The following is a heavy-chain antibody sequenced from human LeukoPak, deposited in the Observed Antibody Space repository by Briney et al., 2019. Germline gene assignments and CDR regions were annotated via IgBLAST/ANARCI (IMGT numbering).Heavy chain of an antibody. Sequence: SETLSLTCTVSGGSISSSSYYWGWIRQPPGKGLEWIGSIYYSGSTYYNPSLKSRVTISVDTSKNQFSLKLSSVTAADTAVYYCAREVQWELPGAFDIWGQGTMVTVSS. D-gene: IGHD1-26*01. V-gene: IGHV4-39*02. CDR1: GGSISSSSYY. CDR3: AREVQWELPGAFDI. CDR2: IYYSGST. J-gene: IGHJ3*02.